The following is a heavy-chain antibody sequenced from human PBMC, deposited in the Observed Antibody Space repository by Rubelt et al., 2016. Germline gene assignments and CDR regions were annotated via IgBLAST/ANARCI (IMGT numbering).Heavy chain of an antibody. Sequence: QVQLVQSGAEVKKPGASVKVSCKASGYTFTSYGISWVRQAPGHGLAWMGGIIPIFGTANYAQKVQGRVTITADESTSTAYMELSSLRAEDTAVYYCARKSYGDTGYYFDYWGQGTLVTVSS. CDR1: GYTFTSYG. CDR2: IIPIFGTA. V-gene: IGHV1-69*13. J-gene: IGHJ4*02. D-gene: IGHD4-17*01. CDR3: ARKSYGDTGYYFDY.